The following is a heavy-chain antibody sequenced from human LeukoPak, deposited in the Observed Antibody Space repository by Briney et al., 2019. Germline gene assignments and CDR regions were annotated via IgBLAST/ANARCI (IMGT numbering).Heavy chain of an antibody. Sequence: SETLSLTCTVSAGSISSGAYYWSWIRQPPGKGLEWIGYIYHSGRTYYNPSLKGRVTISIDRSKDQFSLKLNSVTAADTAVYYCARGGVPAAIPYDFWGQGTLVTVSS. J-gene: IGHJ4*02. CDR1: AGSISSGAYY. CDR3: ARGGVPAAIPYDF. D-gene: IGHD2-2*01. V-gene: IGHV4-30-2*01. CDR2: IYHSGRT.